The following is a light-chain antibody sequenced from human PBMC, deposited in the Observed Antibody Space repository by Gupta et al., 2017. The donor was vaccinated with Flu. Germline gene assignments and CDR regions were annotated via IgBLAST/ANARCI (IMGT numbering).Light chain of an antibody. J-gene: IGLJ1*01. V-gene: IGLV2-14*01. CDR3: SSYTSSSTYV. CDR2: EVS. CDR1: SSVIGGYNY. Sequence: SALTQPASVSGSPGQSITIYCTGTSSVIGGYNYVSWYQQHPGKAPKLMIYEVSHRPSGVSNRFSASKSGNTTSLTISGLQAEDEADYYCSSYTSSSTYVFGTGTKVTVL.